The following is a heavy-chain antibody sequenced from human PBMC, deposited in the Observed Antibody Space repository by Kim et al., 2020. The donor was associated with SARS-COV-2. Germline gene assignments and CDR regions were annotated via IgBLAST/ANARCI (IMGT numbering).Heavy chain of an antibody. CDR2: IYHSGST. J-gene: IGHJ3*02. CDR1: GGSISSSNW. Sequence: SETLSLTCAVSGGSISSSNWWSWVRQPPGKGLEWIGEIYHSGSTNYNPSLKSRVTISVDKSKNQFSLKLSSVTAADTAVYYCAREPSSGWAEDDAFDIWGQGTMVTVSS. V-gene: IGHV4-4*02. CDR3: AREPSSGWAEDDAFDI. D-gene: IGHD6-19*01.